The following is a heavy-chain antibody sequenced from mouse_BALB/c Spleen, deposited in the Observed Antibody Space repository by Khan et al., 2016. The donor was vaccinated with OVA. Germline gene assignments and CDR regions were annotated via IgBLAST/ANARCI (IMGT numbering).Heavy chain of an antibody. D-gene: IGHD2-4*01. CDR3: NVYYDYDVFAY. J-gene: IGHJ3*01. CDR2: IDPENGDT. Sequence: VRLQQSGAELVRSGASVKLSCTASGFTIKDYYMHWVKQRPEQGLEWIGWIDPENGDTEYAPKFQGKATMTADTSSNTAYLQLSSLTSEDTAVYYCNVYYDYDVFAYWGQGTLVTVSA. CDR1: GFTIKDYY. V-gene: IGHV14-4*02.